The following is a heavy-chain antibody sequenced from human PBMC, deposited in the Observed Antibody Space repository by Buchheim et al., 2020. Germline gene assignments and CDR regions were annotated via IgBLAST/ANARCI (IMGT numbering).Heavy chain of an antibody. CDR3: ARRVAGRKHYFGMDV. CDR2: IDPGDSYT. D-gene: IGHD6-19*01. CDR1: GYSFTNYW. Sequence: EVQLVQSGAEVKKPGESLRISCKGSGYSFTNYWINWVRQMPGKGLEWMGTIDPGDSYTNYSPSFQGPVTFSTDKSISTTYLQWSSLKASDTAMYYCARRVAGRKHYFGMDVWGQGTT. V-gene: IGHV5-10-1*01. J-gene: IGHJ6*02.